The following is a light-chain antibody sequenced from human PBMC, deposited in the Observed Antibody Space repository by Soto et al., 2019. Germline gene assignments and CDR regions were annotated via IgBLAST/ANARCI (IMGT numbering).Light chain of an antibody. V-gene: IGKV3-20*01. J-gene: IGKJ1*01. CDR2: GAS. Sequence: EIVLTQSPGTLSLSPGERATLSCRASQCISSFLAWYQQKRGQAPRLLIHGASNRATGIPDRFSGSGSGTDFTLTITRLEAEDFAVYYCQQYGGSPRTFGQGTKVDIK. CDR1: QCISSF. CDR3: QQYGGSPRT.